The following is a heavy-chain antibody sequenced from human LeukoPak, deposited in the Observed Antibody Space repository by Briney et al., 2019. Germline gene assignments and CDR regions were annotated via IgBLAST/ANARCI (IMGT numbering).Heavy chain of an antibody. D-gene: IGHD3-10*01. CDR2: INHSGST. J-gene: IGHJ4*02. CDR1: XGSFSGYY. CDR3: AXXXXXSGSYGVY. V-gene: IGHV4-34*01. Sequence: CAXYXGSFSGYYWSWIRQPPGKGLEWIGEINHSGSTNYNPSLKSRVTISVDKSKNQCSLRLSSGTAADTAGNYWAXXXXXSGSYGVYWGQGTLVTVSS.